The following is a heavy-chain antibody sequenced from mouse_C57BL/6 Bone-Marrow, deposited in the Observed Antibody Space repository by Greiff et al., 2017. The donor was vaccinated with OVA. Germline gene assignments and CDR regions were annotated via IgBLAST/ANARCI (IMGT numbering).Heavy chain of an antibody. CDR1: GFTFSDYG. V-gene: IGHV5-17*01. J-gene: IGHJ1*03. CDR2: ISSGSSTI. CDR3: AKNGYYGWYFDV. Sequence: EVQLVESGGGLVKPGGSLKLSCAASGFTFSDYGMHWVRQAPEKGLEWVAYISSGSSTIYYADTVKGRFTISRDNAKNTLFRQMTSLRSEDTAMYYCAKNGYYGWYFDVWGTGTTVTVSS. D-gene: IGHD2-3*01.